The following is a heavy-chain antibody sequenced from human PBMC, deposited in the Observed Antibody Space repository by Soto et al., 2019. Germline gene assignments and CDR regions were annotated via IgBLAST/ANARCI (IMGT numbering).Heavy chain of an antibody. CDR3: ARSANTYGSPFDY. CDR2: IHRGGST. J-gene: IGHJ4*02. Sequence: EVHLVESGGGLVQPGGSLRLSCAASGFTVGNNYMSWVRQAPGKGLEWVSIIHRGGSTSYADSVKGRFTISRDSSKNILYLPINGLTADDTAVYYCARSANTYGSPFDYWGQGALVTVSA. CDR1: GFTVGNNY. D-gene: IGHD3-10*01. V-gene: IGHV3-66*01.